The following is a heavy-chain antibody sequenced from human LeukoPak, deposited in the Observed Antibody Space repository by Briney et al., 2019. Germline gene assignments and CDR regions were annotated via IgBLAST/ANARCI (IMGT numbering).Heavy chain of an antibody. J-gene: IGHJ4*02. CDR2: IRYDGSNK. CDR1: GFTFSSYG. D-gene: IGHD3-16*02. V-gene: IGHV3-30*02. Sequence: GGSLRLSCAASGFTFSSYGMHWVRQAPGKGLEWVAFIRYDGSNKYYADSVKGRFTISRDNSKNTLYLQMNSLRAEDTAVYYCAKGDDYVWGSYRFPLGYWGQGTLVTVSS. CDR3: AKGDDYVWGSYRFPLGY.